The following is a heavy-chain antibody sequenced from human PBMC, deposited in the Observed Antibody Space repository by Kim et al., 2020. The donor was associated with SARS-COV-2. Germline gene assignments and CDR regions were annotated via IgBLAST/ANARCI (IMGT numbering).Heavy chain of an antibody. D-gene: IGHD3-16*01. CDR1: GGTFSSYA. CDR3: ARGVGWGVRPKGWFDP. CDR2: IIPIFGTA. Sequence: SVKVSCKASGGTFSSYAISWVRQAPGQGLEWMGGIIPIFGTANYAQKFQGRVTITADESTSTAYMELSSLRSEDTAVYYCARGVGWGVRPKGWFDPWGQGTLVTVSS. J-gene: IGHJ5*02. V-gene: IGHV1-69*13.